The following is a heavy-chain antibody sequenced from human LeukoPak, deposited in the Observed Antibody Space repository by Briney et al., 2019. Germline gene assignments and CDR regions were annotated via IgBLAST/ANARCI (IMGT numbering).Heavy chain of an antibody. CDR2: IYHSGST. V-gene: IGHV4-38-2*02. D-gene: IGHD3-10*01. Sequence: SETLSLTCTVSGYSISSGYYWGWIRQPPGKGLEWIGSIYHSGSTYYNPSLKSRVTISVDTSKKQFSLKLSSVTAADTAVYYCARGVDYYGVWGQGTLVTVSS. CDR1: GYSISSGYY. CDR3: ARGVDYYGV. J-gene: IGHJ4*02.